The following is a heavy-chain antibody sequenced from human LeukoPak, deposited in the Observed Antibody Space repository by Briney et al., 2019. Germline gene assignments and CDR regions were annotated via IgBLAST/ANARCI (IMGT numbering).Heavy chain of an antibody. Sequence: PGGSLRLSCAASGFTFSSYSMNWVRQAPGKGLEWVSSISSSSSYIYYADSVKGRFTISRDNAKNSLYLQMNSLRAEDTAVYYCARGRSIAVAPIDYWGQGTLVTVSS. CDR2: ISSSSSYI. CDR3: ARGRSIAVAPIDY. V-gene: IGHV3-21*01. CDR1: GFTFSSYS. J-gene: IGHJ4*02. D-gene: IGHD6-19*01.